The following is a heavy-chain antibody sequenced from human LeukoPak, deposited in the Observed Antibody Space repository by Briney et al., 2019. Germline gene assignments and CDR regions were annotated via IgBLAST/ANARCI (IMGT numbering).Heavy chain of an antibody. D-gene: IGHD2-15*01. Sequence: PSETLSLTCTVSGGSISSYYWSWIRQPPGKGLEWIGYIYYSGSTNYNPSLKSRVTISVDTSKNQFSLKLSSVTAADTAVYYCARIHSGGSWHYYYGMDVWGQGTTVTVSS. J-gene: IGHJ6*02. CDR3: ARIHSGGSWHYYYGMDV. V-gene: IGHV4-59*08. CDR1: GGSISSYY. CDR2: IYYSGST.